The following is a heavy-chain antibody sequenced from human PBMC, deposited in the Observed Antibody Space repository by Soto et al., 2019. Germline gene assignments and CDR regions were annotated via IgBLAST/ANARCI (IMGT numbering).Heavy chain of an antibody. Sequence: EAQRVESGGGLVQPGGSLRLSCAAYGFTFSRYWMSCVRQAPGQVLAWVATIKQDANEESYVESLKGRFTISRDNTKNALFVQMNSLRAADTAVYYCASWGFIVATNWYFDLWGRGTLVTVSS. CDR3: ASWGFIVATNWYFDL. CDR1: GFTFSRYW. J-gene: IGHJ2*01. CDR2: IKQDANEE. D-gene: IGHD5-12*01. V-gene: IGHV3-7*01.